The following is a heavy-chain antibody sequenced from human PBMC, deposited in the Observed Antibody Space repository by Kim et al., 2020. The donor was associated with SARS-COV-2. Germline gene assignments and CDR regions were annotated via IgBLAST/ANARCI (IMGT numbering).Heavy chain of an antibody. CDR3: ARGRADYGSGSYGFDY. J-gene: IGHJ4*02. V-gene: IGHV4-30-2*04. Sequence: LKGQVTIAVDTSKNQFSLKLSSVTAADTAVYYCARGRADYGSGSYGFDYWGQGTLVTVSS. D-gene: IGHD3-10*01.